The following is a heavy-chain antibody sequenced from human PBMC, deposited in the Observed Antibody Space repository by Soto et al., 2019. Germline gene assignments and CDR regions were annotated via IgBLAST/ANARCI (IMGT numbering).Heavy chain of an antibody. Sequence: GGSLRLSCAASGFTVSSYSMNWVRQAPGKGLEWVSSISSSSSYIYYADSVKGRFTISRDNAKNSLYLQMNSLRAEDTAVYYCARDGSGGYMDVWGKGTTVTVSS. CDR3: ARDGSGGYMDV. CDR1: GFTVSSYS. V-gene: IGHV3-21*01. D-gene: IGHD2-15*01. J-gene: IGHJ6*03. CDR2: ISSSSSYI.